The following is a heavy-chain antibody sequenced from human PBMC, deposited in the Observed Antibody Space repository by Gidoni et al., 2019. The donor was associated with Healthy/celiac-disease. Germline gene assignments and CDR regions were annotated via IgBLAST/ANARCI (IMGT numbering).Heavy chain of an antibody. D-gene: IGHD2-8*01. J-gene: IGHJ5*02. CDR2: ISWSSVSI. CDR1: GFTFDDTA. CDR3: AIDTLFRDGVGGNNWFDP. V-gene: IGHV3-9*01. Sequence: EVQLVETGGGWVQPGRSMRLRCAAAGFTFDDTALHWVLQAPGEGLAWVLGISWSSVSIGYADSVKGLFTISSDNATNSLYLQMNSLSAEDTALYYCAIDTLFRDGVGGNNWFDPWGQVTLVTVSS.